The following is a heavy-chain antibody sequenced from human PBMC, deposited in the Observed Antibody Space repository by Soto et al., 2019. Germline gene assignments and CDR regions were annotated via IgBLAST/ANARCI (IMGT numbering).Heavy chain of an antibody. J-gene: IGHJ4*02. Sequence: GGSLRLSCAASGFTFSSYAMHWVRQAPGKGLEWVAVISYDGSNKYYADSVKGRFTISRDNSKNTLYLQMNSLRAEDTAVYYCANASNQHYDFWSGYSVNYWGRGTLVTVSS. CDR3: ANASNQHYDFWSGYSVNY. D-gene: IGHD3-3*01. V-gene: IGHV3-30*18. CDR1: GFTFSSYA. CDR2: ISYDGSNK.